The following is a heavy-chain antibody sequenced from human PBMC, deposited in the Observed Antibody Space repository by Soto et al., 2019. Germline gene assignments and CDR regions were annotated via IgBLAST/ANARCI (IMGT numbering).Heavy chain of an antibody. D-gene: IGHD5-12*01. J-gene: IGHJ4*02. CDR3: AKDSGYELPPNPFDY. V-gene: IGHV3-9*01. Sequence: GGSLRLSCAASGFTFDDYAMHWVRQAPGKGLEWVSGISWNSGSIGYADSVKGRFTISRDNAKNSLYLQMNSLRAEDTALYYCAKDSGYELPPNPFDYWGQGTLVTVSS. CDR2: ISWNSGSI. CDR1: GFTFDDYA.